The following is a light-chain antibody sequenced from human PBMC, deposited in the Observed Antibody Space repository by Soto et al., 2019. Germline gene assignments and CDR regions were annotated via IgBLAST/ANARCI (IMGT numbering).Light chain of an antibody. CDR2: DVT. CDR1: STDVGGYDY. V-gene: IGLV2-14*03. CDR3: TSYTRSSTLHVV. Sequence: QSALTQPASVSGSPGQSITISCTGTSTDVGGYDYVSWYQHHPGKAPKLMIYDVTNRPSGVSNRFSGSKSGNTASLTTSGLQAEDEADYYCTSYTRSSTLHVVFGGGTKLTVL. J-gene: IGLJ2*01.